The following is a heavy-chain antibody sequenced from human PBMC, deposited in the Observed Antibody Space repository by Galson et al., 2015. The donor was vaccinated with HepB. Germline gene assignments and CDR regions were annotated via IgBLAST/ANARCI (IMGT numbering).Heavy chain of an antibody. Sequence: SLRLSCAASGFTFSSYAMSWVRQAPGKGLEWVSAISGSGGSTYYADSVKDRFTISRDNSKNTLYLQMNSLRAEDTAVYYCALWQGYCSSTSCYSSYFDYWGQGTLVTVSS. CDR1: GFTFSSYA. V-gene: IGHV3-23*01. D-gene: IGHD2-2*01. CDR2: ISGSGGST. CDR3: ALWQGYCSSTSCYSSYFDY. J-gene: IGHJ4*02.